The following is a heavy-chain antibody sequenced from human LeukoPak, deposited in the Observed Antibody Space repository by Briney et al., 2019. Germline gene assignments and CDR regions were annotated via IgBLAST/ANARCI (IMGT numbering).Heavy chain of an antibody. J-gene: IGHJ3*02. Sequence: ASVKVSCKASGYTFTSYGISWVRQAPGHGLEWMGWISAYNGNTNYAQKLQGRVTMTTDTSTSTAYMELRSLRSDDTAVYYCARERITGTIDAFDIWGQGTMVTVSS. CDR2: ISAYNGNT. D-gene: IGHD1-7*01. V-gene: IGHV1-18*01. CDR1: GYTFTSYG. CDR3: ARERITGTIDAFDI.